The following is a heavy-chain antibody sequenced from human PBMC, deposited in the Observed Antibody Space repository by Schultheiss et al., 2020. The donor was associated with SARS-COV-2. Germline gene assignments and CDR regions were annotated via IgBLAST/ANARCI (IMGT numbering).Heavy chain of an antibody. CDR2: IYHSGST. CDR1: GNSISSGYY. V-gene: IGHV4-38-2*02. Sequence: SETLSLTCTVSGNSISSGYYWGWIRQPPGKGLEWIGSIYHSGSTYYNPSLKSRVTISVDTSKNQFSLKLSSVTAADTAVYYCARGIYGDYVRYFQHWGQGTLVTVSS. D-gene: IGHD4-17*01. J-gene: IGHJ1*01. CDR3: ARGIYGDYVRYFQH.